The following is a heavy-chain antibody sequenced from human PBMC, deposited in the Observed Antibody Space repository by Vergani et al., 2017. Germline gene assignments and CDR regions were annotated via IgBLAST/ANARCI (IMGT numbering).Heavy chain of an antibody. V-gene: IGHV3-23*01. CDR1: GFSFPGYA. J-gene: IGHJ4*02. CDR2: VSGSSATP. Sequence: EVQLLESGGGLVQPGGSLRLSCEASGFSFPGYAMSWVRQAPGKGLEWVSSVSGSSATPYYADSVKGRFIISRANSKNTLHLQMNSLRADDTAVYYCTKGSRGYTGYFFDYWGQGTLATVSS. D-gene: IGHD5-12*01. CDR3: TKGSRGYTGYFFDY.